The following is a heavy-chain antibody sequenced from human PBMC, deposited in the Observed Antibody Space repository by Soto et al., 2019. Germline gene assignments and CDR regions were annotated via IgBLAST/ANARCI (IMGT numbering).Heavy chain of an antibody. V-gene: IGHV3-30-3*01. D-gene: IGHD2-2*01. Sequence: GGSLRLSCAASGFTFSSYAMHWVRQAPGKGLEWVAVISYDGSNKYYADSVKGRITISRDNSKNTLYLQMNSLRAEDTSVYYCAREHCSTTSCYSYWFDPGGQGALVTVSS. CDR3: AREHCSTTSCYSYWFDP. CDR1: GFTFSSYA. J-gene: IGHJ5*02. CDR2: ISYDGSNK.